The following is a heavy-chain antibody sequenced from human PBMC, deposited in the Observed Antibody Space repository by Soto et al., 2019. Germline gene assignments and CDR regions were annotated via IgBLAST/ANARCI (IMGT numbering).Heavy chain of an antibody. CDR1: GGTFSSYA. CDR2: IVPIVDTS. CDR3: VIVLAIPGYPNN. Sequence: QVQLVQSGAEVRQPASSVKVSCKTSGGTFSSYAISWVRQAPGQGLEWMGGIVPIVDTSSYAQKFQGRVTITADDSTNTVDMELSSLRSDDTAVYYWVIVLAIPGYPNNWGQGTLVTVSS. V-gene: IGHV1-69*12. D-gene: IGHD5-12*01. J-gene: IGHJ1*01.